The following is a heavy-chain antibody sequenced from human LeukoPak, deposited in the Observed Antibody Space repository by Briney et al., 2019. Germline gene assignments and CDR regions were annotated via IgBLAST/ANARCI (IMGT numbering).Heavy chain of an antibody. D-gene: IGHD5-12*01. CDR2: IIPILGIA. Sequence: ASVKVSCKASGGTFSSYAISWVRQAPGQGLEWMGRIIPILGIANYAQKFQGRVTITADKSTSTAYMELSSLRSEDTAVYYCARSSGSGYDRRYYFDYWGQGTLVTVSS. J-gene: IGHJ4*02. CDR3: ARSSGSGYDRRYYFDY. V-gene: IGHV1-69*04. CDR1: GGTFSSYA.